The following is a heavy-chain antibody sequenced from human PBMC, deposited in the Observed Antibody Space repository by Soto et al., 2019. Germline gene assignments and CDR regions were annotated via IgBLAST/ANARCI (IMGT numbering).Heavy chain of an antibody. D-gene: IGHD3-10*01. V-gene: IGHV3-72*01. CDR1: GFRFSDHY. Sequence: PGGSLRLSCAASGFRFSDHYMDWVRQAPGKGLEWVGRTRNKDKSYTTEYAASVKGRFTISRDDSRNSLYLQMSSLKVEDTALYYCARAASATFDYYYGLDVWGQGTTVTVSS. CDR3: ARAASATFDYYYGLDV. J-gene: IGHJ6*02. CDR2: TRNKDKSYTT.